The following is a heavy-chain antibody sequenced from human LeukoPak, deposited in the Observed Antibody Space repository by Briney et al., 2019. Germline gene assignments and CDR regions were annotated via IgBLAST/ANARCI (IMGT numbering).Heavy chain of an antibody. Sequence: GGSLRLSCAASGFTFASYSMNWVRQAPGKGLEWVANIKQDGSEKYYVDSVKGRFTISRDNAKNSLYLQMNSLRAEDTAVYYCARDETLLWFGELLHYFDYWGQGTLVTVSS. CDR2: IKQDGSEK. J-gene: IGHJ4*02. CDR1: GFTFASYS. V-gene: IGHV3-7*01. D-gene: IGHD3-10*01. CDR3: ARDETLLWFGELLHYFDY.